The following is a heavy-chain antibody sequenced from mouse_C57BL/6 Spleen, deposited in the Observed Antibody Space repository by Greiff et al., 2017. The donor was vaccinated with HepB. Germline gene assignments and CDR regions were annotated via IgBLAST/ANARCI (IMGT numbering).Heavy chain of an antibody. CDR1: GFTFSDYG. CDR2: ISSGSSTI. CDR3: ARSEGYYFDY. V-gene: IGHV5-17*01. J-gene: IGHJ2*01. Sequence: EVQGVESGGGLVKPGGSLKLSCAASGFTFSDYGMHWVRQAPEKGLEWVAYISSGSSTIYYADTMKGRFTISRDNAKNTLFLQMTSLRSEDTAMYYCARSEGYYFDYWGQGTTLTVSS. D-gene: IGHD3-2*02.